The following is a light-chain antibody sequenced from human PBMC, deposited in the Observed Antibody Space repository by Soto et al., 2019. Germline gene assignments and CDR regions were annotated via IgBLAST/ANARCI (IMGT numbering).Light chain of an antibody. Sequence: QSALTQPRSVSGSPGQSVTISCTGTSSDVGGYNYVSWYQQHPGKAPKLMIYDVSKRPSGVPDRFSGSKSGNTASLTISGLQAEDEADYYCSSYTSGSTFYVFGTGTKLTVL. J-gene: IGLJ1*01. CDR3: SSYTSGSTFYV. CDR2: DVS. V-gene: IGLV2-11*01. CDR1: SSDVGGYNY.